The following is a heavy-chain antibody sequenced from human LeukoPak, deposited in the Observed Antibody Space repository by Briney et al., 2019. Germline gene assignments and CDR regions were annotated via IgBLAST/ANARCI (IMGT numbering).Heavy chain of an antibody. CDR1: GLTFSSYW. Sequence: GGSLRLSCAASGLTFSSYWMTWVRQAPGQGLECVATIKYDGSETYYVDSVRGRFSISRDNAKNSLYLQMNSLRAEDTAVYYCARDSTLSNYWGQGTLVTVSS. CDR3: ARDSTLSNY. D-gene: IGHD3-16*01. J-gene: IGHJ4*02. CDR2: IKYDGSET. V-gene: IGHV3-7*04.